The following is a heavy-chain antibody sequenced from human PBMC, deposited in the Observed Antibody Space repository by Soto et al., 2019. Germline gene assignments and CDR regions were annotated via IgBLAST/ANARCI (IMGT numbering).Heavy chain of an antibody. CDR2: ISAAGDP. CDR3: ARTDRDFYGLDV. Sequence: EVQLVESGGALVQPGGSLRLSCEAPGFTLRNYDMHWARQGTGKGLEWVSGISAAGDPDYADSVEGRFTISRENAQNSFFLQMNSLRVGDTAVYYCARTDRDFYGLDVWGQGTTVIVSS. V-gene: IGHV3-13*05. CDR1: GFTLRNYD. J-gene: IGHJ6*02.